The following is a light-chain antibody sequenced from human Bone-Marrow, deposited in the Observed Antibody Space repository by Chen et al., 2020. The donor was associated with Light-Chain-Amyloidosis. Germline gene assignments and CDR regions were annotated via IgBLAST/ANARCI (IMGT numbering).Light chain of an antibody. J-gene: IGLJ3*02. CDR1: NICSTI. Sequence: SSVLTTPAPVSVDPGQTATIACGGNNICSTILHWYQQTPGQAPLLVVYDDSDRPSGIPERLSGSNSGNTATLTISRVEAGDEADYCCQVWDRGSDRPVFGGGTKLTVL. CDR3: QVWDRGSDRPV. CDR2: DDS. V-gene: IGLV3-21*02.